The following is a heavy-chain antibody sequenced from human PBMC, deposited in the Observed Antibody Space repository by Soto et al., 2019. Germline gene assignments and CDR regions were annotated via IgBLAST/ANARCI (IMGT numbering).Heavy chain of an antibody. CDR3: ARVERGTATSVVDAFDI. CDR2: MSHSCGT. J-gene: IGHJ3*02. V-gene: IGHV4-34*01. CDR1: GEFVSSGNYY. Sequence: QVQLQQLGAGLFNTSETLSLTFAVYGEFVSSGNYYWSWIRQPPGKGLEWIGEMSHSCGTHFNPSLKSRVIISVDTYKNQFSLKMSSVTAADTALYYCARVERGTATSVVDAFDIWGPGTMVTVSS. D-gene: IGHD2-21*02.